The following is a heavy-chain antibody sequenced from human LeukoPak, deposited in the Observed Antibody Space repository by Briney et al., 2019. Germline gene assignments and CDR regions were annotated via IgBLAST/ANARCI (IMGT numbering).Heavy chain of an antibody. Sequence: GGSLRLSCAASGFTFSSYGMHWVRQAPGKGLEWVAVISYDGSNKYYADSVKGRFTISRDNSKNTLYLQMNSLRAEDTAVYYCARDQDYGGPLYWGQGTLVTVSS. V-gene: IGHV3-30*03. CDR3: ARDQDYGGPLY. D-gene: IGHD4-23*01. J-gene: IGHJ4*02. CDR1: GFTFSSYG. CDR2: ISYDGSNK.